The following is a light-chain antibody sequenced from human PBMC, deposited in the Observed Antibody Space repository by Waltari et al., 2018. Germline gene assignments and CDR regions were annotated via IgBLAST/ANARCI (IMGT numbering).Light chain of an antibody. V-gene: IGLV2-14*01. J-gene: IGLJ1*01. Sequence: QSALTQPASVSGSPGQQLTISCTGPSSDVGGYNYVSWSQQHPGKAPKLMIYDVSNRPSGVSNRFSGSKSGNTASLTISGLQAEDEADYYCSSYTSSSTPFYVFGTGTKVTVL. CDR1: SSDVGGYNY. CDR3: SSYTSSSTPFYV. CDR2: DVS.